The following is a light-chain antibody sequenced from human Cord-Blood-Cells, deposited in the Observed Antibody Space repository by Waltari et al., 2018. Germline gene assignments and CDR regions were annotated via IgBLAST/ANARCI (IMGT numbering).Light chain of an antibody. J-gene: IGLJ3*02. Sequence: QSALTQPASVSGSPGQSITISCTGTSSDVGGYNYVSWYQQHPGKAPKLMIYDVSNRPAGVSKRFSGSMSGNTASLTISGLQAEDEADYYCSSYTSSSTRVFGGGTKLTVL. CDR1: SSDVGGYNY. V-gene: IGLV2-14*03. CDR2: DVS. CDR3: SSYTSSSTRV.